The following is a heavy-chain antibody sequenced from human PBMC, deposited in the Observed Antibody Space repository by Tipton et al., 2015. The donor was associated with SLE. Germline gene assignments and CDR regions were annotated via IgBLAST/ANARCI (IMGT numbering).Heavy chain of an antibody. CDR3: ARDTYYAFDY. V-gene: IGHV4-34*01. D-gene: IGHD3-10*01. CDR1: GGSFSGFS. Sequence: NLSLTCAVYGGSFSGFSWSWIRQPPGKGLEWIGEINRSGGTNHNPSLKSRVSISIDTSKNQFSLKVTSVTAADTAVYYCARDTYYAFDYWGQGRLVTVSS. CDR2: INRSGGT. J-gene: IGHJ4*02.